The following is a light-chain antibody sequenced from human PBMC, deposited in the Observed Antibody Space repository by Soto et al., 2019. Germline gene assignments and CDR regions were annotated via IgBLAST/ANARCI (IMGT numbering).Light chain of an antibody. V-gene: IGKV1-39*01. CDR3: QQSYTSPFT. J-gene: IGKJ3*01. CDR1: QSINTN. Sequence: DIQMTQSPSSLSASVGDKITITCRASQSINTNLNWYQQKPGKAPNLLIYEASTLHSGVPSRFSGSGSGTDFTLTISSLQPEDFATFYCQQSYTSPFTFGPGTKVDFK. CDR2: EAS.